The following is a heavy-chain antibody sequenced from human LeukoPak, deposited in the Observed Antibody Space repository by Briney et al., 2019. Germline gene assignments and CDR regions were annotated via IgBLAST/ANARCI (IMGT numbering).Heavy chain of an antibody. V-gene: IGHV3-21*01. CDR3: ARDPYYYGSGSYPDYYYGMDV. D-gene: IGHD3-10*01. Sequence: GGSLRLSCAASGFTFSSYSMNWVRQAPGKGLEWVSSISSSSSNIYYAGSVKGRFTISRDNAKNSLYLQMNSLRAEDTAVYYCARDPYYYGSGSYPDYYYGMDVWGKGTTVTVSS. CDR2: ISSSSSNI. J-gene: IGHJ6*04. CDR1: GFTFSSYS.